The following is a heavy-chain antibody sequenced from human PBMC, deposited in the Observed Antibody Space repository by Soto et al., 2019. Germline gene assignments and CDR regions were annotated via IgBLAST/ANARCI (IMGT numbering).Heavy chain of an antibody. CDR1: GFTFSSYA. Sequence: EVQLLESGGGLVQPGGSRRVSCAASGFTFSSYAMSWVRQAPGKGLEWVSIISGSGSSTYYADSLKGRFTISRDNSKKTRDLQMNSLRAEDTALYYCARFAVTSWTTSEINYWGQGTLVTVSS. V-gene: IGHV3-23*01. D-gene: IGHD4-17*01. CDR3: ARFAVTSWTTSEINY. CDR2: ISGSGSST. J-gene: IGHJ4*02.